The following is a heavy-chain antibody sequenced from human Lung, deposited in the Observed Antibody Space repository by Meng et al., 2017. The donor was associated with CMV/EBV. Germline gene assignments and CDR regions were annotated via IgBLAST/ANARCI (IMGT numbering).Heavy chain of an antibody. CDR3: AKAGGARGHKAY. Sequence: GGSXRLXXADSTLTFRSYWMSWVRQAPGNGLEWVANIKQDGSEKFYADSVKGRFTISRDNAQKSLYLEMSNLRVEDTAVYYCAKAGGARGHKAYWGQGTLVTVSS. V-gene: IGHV3-7*04. CDR1: TLTFRSYW. CDR2: IKQDGSEK. J-gene: IGHJ4*02. D-gene: IGHD3-16*01.